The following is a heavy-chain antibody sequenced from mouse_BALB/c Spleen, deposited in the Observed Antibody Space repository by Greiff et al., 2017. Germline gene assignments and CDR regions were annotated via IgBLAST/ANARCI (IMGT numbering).Heavy chain of an antibody. Sequence: VQLQESGPGLVAPSHTLSISCTASGFSFTSYGVHWVRQPPGKGLEWLGVICAGGSTNYNSALMSRLSISKDNSKSQVFLKMHSLQTDDTAMYYCARDHGYVLDYGGQGTSVTVSS. J-gene: IGHJ4*01. CDR3: ARDHGYVLDY. D-gene: IGHD2-2*01. V-gene: IGHV2-9*02. CDR2: ICAGGST. CDR1: GFSFTSYG.